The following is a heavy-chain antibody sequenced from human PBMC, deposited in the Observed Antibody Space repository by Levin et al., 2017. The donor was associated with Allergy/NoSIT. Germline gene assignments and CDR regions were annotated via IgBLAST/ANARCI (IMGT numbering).Heavy chain of an antibody. CDR3: AKLETYQGYCSSTSCYAGDAFDI. D-gene: IGHD2-2*01. Sequence: GGSLRLSCAASGFTFSSYGMHWVRQAPGKGLEWVAVISYDGSNKYYADSVKGRFTISRDNSKNTLYLQMNSLRAEDTAVYYCAKLETYQGYCSSTSCYAGDAFDIWGQGTMVTVSS. CDR2: ISYDGSNK. V-gene: IGHV3-30*18. J-gene: IGHJ3*02. CDR1: GFTFSSYG.